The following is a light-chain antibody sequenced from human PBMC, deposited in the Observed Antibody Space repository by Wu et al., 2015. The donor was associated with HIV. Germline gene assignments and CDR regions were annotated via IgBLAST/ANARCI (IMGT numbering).Light chain of an antibody. CDR3: QQYNNWWT. Sequence: EIVMTQSPATLSVSPGERSTLFCRAIQSVNSNLAWYQQKPGQAPRLLIYDASTRATGIPARFSGSGSGTEFTLTISSMQSEDFAVYYCQQYNNWWTFGQGTKVEIK. CDR2: DAS. V-gene: IGKV3-15*01. J-gene: IGKJ1*01. CDR1: QSVNSN.